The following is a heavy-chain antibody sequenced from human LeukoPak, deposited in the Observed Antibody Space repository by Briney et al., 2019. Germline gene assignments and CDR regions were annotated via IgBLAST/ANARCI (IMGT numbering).Heavy chain of an antibody. V-gene: IGHV3-74*01. CDR1: GFTFSSYW. D-gene: IGHD6-13*01. Sequence: GGSLRLSCAASGFTFSSYWMHWVRQAPGKGLVWVSRINSDGSRTTYADSVKGRFTISRDNAKNTLYLQMNSLRAEDTAVYYCARDLKTAAGRSKNDYWGQGTLVTVSS. CDR2: INSDGSRT. J-gene: IGHJ4*02. CDR3: ARDLKTAAGRSKNDY.